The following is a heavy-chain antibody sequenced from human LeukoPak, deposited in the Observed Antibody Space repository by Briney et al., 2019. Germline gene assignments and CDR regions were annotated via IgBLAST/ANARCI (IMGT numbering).Heavy chain of an antibody. CDR3: AKTGIAVAGSFDY. Sequence: GGSLRLSCAASGFTFTNAWMSWVRQAPGKGLEWVSVVYSGGSTYYADSVKARFTISRDNSKNTLYLQMNSLRAEDTAVYYCAKTGIAVAGSFDYWGQGTLVTVSS. D-gene: IGHD6-19*01. CDR2: VYSGGST. CDR1: GFTFTNAW. J-gene: IGHJ4*02. V-gene: IGHV3-66*01.